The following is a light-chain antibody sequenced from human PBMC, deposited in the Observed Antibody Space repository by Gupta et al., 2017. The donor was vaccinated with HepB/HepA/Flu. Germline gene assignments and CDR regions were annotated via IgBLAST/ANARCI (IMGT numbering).Light chain of an antibody. CDR2: LNSDGSH. CDR3: QTWNTGIRV. V-gene: IGLV4-69*01. CDR1: SGHSSYA. Sequence: QPVLTQSPSASASLGASVKLTCTLSSGHSSYAIAWHQQQPGKGPRFLMNLNSDGSHSKGDGIPDRFSGSSSGAERDLTISSLQSEDEADYYCQTWNTGIRVFGGGTKLTVL. J-gene: IGLJ3*02.